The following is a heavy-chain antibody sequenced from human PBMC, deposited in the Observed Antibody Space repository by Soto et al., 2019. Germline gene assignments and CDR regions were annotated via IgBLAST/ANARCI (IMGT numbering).Heavy chain of an antibody. CDR1: GGSFTGYY. V-gene: IGHV4-34*01. J-gene: IGHJ5*02. CDR3: ARVEVYYEILSGYSVNWFDP. CDR2: ISYFGST. D-gene: IGHD3-9*01. Sequence: PSETLSLTCAVYGGSFTGYYWSWIRQSPGKGLEWIGEISYFGSTKYNPSLKSRVTISVDTSKNQFSLKLRSVTAADTAVYYCARVEVYYEILSGYSVNWFDPWGQGTLVTVSS.